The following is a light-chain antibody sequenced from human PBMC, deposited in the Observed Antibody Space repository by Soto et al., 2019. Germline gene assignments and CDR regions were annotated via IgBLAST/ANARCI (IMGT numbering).Light chain of an antibody. J-gene: IGKJ3*01. CDR2: DTS. CDR3: QQYGRSTFT. V-gene: IGKV3-20*01. CDR1: QSLTNSY. Sequence: TQSPSSLSASVVERFTITCMASQSLTNSYIAWYQVKPGQAPRLLIYDTSSRATGVPDRFSASGSGTDFTLTISRLEPEDFAVYYCQQYGRSTFTFGPGTKVDIK.